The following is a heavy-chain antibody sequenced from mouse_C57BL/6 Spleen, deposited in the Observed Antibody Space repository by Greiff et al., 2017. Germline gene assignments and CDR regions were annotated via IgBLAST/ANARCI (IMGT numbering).Heavy chain of an antibody. J-gene: IGHJ4*01. D-gene: IGHD2-4*01. Sequence: QVQLQQPGAELVKPGASVKMSCKASGYTFTSYWITWVQQRPGQGLEWIGDIYPGSGSTNYNEKFKSKATLTVDTSSNTAYIQLSSLTSEDSAVYYCDSADYDDDGGYYAMDYWGQGTSVTVSS. CDR3: DSADYDDDGGYYAMDY. CDR1: GYTFTSYW. CDR2: IYPGSGST. V-gene: IGHV1-55*01.